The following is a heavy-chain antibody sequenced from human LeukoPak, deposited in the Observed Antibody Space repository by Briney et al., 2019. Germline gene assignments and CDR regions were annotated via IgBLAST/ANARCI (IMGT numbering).Heavy chain of an antibody. V-gene: IGHV3-74*01. CDR2: ISGDGSST. J-gene: IGHJ4*02. Sequence: GESLKISCAASGFTFSTYWMHWVRQAPGKGPVWVSRISGDGSSTAYGDSVKGRFTISRDNAKNTLYLQMNGLRVEDTAVYYCARALGDIRGQGTLVTVSS. CDR1: GFTFSTYW. CDR3: ARALGDI.